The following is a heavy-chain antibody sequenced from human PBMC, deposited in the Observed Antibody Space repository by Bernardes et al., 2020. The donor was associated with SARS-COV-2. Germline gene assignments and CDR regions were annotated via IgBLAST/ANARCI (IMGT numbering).Heavy chain of an antibody. CDR2: MDYSGNT. D-gene: IGHD1-26*01. Sequence: LSLTCTVSGGSIRSTDYYWGWIRQPPGKGLEWIASMDYSGNTYYNPSLKSRVTVSVDRSKNQFSLRLSSVTAADTAVYYCARHGEWELLWPFDYWGQGALVTVSS. CDR3: ARHGEWELLWPFDY. CDR1: GGSIRSTDYY. J-gene: IGHJ4*02. V-gene: IGHV4-39*01.